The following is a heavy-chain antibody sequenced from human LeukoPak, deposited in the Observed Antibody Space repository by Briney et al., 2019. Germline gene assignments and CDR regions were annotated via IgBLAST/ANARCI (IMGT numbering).Heavy chain of an antibody. CDR3: ARDHGYSSGWYGFAYYYYMDV. D-gene: IGHD6-19*01. CDR1: GYSISSGYY. Sequence: SETLSLTCTVSGYSISSGYYWGWIRQPPGKGLEWIGSIYYSGSTYYNPSLKSPVTISVDTSKNQFSLKLTSVTAADTAVYYCARDHGYSSGWYGFAYYYYMDVWGKGTTVTVSS. CDR2: IYYSGST. J-gene: IGHJ6*03. V-gene: IGHV4-38-2*02.